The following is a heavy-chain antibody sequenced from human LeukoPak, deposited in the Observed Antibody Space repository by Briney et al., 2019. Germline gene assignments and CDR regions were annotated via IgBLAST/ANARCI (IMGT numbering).Heavy chain of an antibody. CDR3: VRGLDSSSYVDS. Sequence: SQTLSLTCAISGDSVSSNSAAWNWIRQSPSRGLEWLGRTYYRSKWYNDYAVSVKSRITINPDTSKNQFSLKLSFVTAADTALYYCVRGLDSSSYVDSWGQGTLVTVSS. CDR2: TYYRSKWYN. J-gene: IGHJ4*02. V-gene: IGHV6-1*01. D-gene: IGHD6-13*01. CDR1: GDSVSSNSAA.